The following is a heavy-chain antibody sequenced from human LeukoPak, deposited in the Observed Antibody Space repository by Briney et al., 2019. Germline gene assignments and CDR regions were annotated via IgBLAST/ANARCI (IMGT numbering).Heavy chain of an antibody. V-gene: IGHV4-38-2*02. Sequence: SETLSLTCTVSGYSISSGYYWGWIREPPGKGLEWIGSIYHSGSTYDNPSLRSRVTISVDTSKNQFSLKLSSVTAADTAVYYCARGPGLPAAIGEDYWGQGTLVTVSS. CDR1: GYSISSGYY. D-gene: IGHD2-2*02. CDR3: ARGPGLPAAIGEDY. CDR2: IYHSGST. J-gene: IGHJ4*02.